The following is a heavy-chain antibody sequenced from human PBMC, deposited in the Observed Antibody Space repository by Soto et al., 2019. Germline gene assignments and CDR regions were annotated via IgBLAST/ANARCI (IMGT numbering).Heavy chain of an antibody. D-gene: IGHD1-26*01. CDR3: AKRSPSGTYYFDY. V-gene: IGHV3-23*01. CDR2: IGTTTGDI. J-gene: IGHJ4*02. CDR1: GFTFTSYA. Sequence: PGGSLRLSCAASGFTFTSYAMTWVRQGPGKGLEWVSSIGTTTGDILYADSVKGRFTTSRDNSKNTLYLQINSLRTEDTAIYYCAKRSPSGTYYFDYWGQGTLVTVSS.